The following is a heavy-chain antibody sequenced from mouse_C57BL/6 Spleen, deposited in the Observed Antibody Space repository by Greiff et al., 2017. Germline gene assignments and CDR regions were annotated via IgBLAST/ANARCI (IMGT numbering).Heavy chain of an antibody. D-gene: IGHD1-1*01. Sequence: QVQLQQPGAELVKPGASVKLSCKASGYTFTSYWMQWVKQRPGQGLEWIGEIDPSDSYTNYNQKFKGKATLTVDTSSSTAYMQLSSLTSEDSAVYYRARLRDYYDSSYEKAMDYWGQGTSVTVSS. V-gene: IGHV1-50*01. J-gene: IGHJ4*01. CDR2: IDPSDSYT. CDR3: ARLRDYYDSSYEKAMDY. CDR1: GYTFTSYW.